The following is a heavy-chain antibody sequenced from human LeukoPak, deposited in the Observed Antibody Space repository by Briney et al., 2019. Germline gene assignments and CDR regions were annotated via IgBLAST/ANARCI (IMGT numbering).Heavy chain of an antibody. CDR1: GGSFSGYY. CDR2: INHSGST. D-gene: IGHD3-10*01. V-gene: IGHV4-34*01. Sequence: SETLSLTCAVYGGSFSGYYWSWIRQPPGKGLEWIGEINHSGSTNYNPSLRSRVTISVDTSKNQFSLKLSSVTAADTAVYYCARYRAYYYGSRRKGGAFDIWGQGTIVTVSS. J-gene: IGHJ3*02. CDR3: ARYRAYYYGSRRKGGAFDI.